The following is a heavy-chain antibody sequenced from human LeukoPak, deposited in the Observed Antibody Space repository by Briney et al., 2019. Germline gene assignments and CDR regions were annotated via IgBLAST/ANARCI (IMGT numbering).Heavy chain of an antibody. Sequence: ESLKISCKASGYSFTSCWIGWVRQMLAKGLAWLGIIYPYDLDPRYSPSFEGEVTIAAEKSINPASLQWVNLKASDTAMYYRERHIGYSVWTLDYWGQGTLVTVSS. CDR1: GYSFTSCW. D-gene: IGHD5/OR15-5a*01. CDR3: ERHIGYSVWTLDY. V-gene: IGHV5-51*01. CDR2: IYPYDLDP. J-gene: IGHJ4*02.